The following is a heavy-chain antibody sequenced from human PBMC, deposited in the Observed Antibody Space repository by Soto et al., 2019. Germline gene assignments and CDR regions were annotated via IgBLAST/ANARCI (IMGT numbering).Heavy chain of an antibody. CDR2: IYYSGST. CDR1: GASISNYF. J-gene: IGHJ5*02. Sequence: SETLSLTCNVAGASISNYFWNWIRQSPGKGLEWIGYIYYSGSTYYNPSLKSRVTISVDRPKNQFSLKVRSVTAADTAVYYCARETYGDYVGYFDPSGQEIQFTVAS. D-gene: IGHD4-17*01. V-gene: IGHV4-59*12. CDR3: ARETYGDYVGYFDP.